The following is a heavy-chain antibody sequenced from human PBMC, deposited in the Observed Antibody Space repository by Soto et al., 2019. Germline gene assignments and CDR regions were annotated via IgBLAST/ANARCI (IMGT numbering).Heavy chain of an antibody. D-gene: IGHD6-19*01. V-gene: IGHV4-31*03. CDR3: ACSYSSGWPRENYFDY. Sequence: SETLSLTCTVSGGSISSGGYYWSWIRQHPGKGLEWIGYIYYSGSTNYNPSLKSRVTISVDTSKNQFSLKLSSVTAADTAVYYCACSYSSGWPRENYFDYWGQGTLVTVSS. CDR1: GGSISSGGYY. CDR2: IYYSGST. J-gene: IGHJ4*02.